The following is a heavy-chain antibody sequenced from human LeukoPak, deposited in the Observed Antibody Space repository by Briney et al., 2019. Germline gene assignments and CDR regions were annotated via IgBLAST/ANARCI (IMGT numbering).Heavy chain of an antibody. J-gene: IGHJ3*02. V-gene: IGHV1-24*01. D-gene: IGHD3-9*01. Sequence: GASVKVSCKVSGYTLTELSMHWVRQAPGKGLEWMGGFDPEDGETIYAQKFQGRVTMTEDTSTDKAYTELSSLRSEDTAVYYCATDDMLTGSPADDAFDIWGQGTMVTVSS. CDR2: FDPEDGET. CDR3: ATDDMLTGSPADDAFDI. CDR1: GYTLTELS.